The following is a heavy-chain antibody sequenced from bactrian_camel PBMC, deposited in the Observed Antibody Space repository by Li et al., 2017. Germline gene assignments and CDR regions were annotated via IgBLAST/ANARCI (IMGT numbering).Heavy chain of an antibody. V-gene: IGHV3S63*01. Sequence: QVQLVESGGGSVQAGETLRLSCTVSGYTVGDSDMSWYRQAPGNECEVVAIISTDGSPWYYADSVKGRFTISQGKVKNTVYLQMNSLKPEDTAVYYCSIGYARRRKTLTVAAGRSCPQPDFGYWGQGTQVTVS. J-gene: IGHJ6*01. CDR3: SIGYARRRKTLTVAAGRSCPQPDFGY. CDR2: IISTDGSP. CDR1: GYTVGDSD. D-gene: IGHD6*01.